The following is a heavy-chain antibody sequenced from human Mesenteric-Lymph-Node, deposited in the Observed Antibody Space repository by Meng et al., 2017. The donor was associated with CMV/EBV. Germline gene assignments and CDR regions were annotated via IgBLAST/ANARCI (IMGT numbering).Heavy chain of an antibody. CDR1: GYTFTSYG. V-gene: IGHV1-8*02. CDR2: MNPNSGNT. CDR3: AKRIAASGTTLGY. J-gene: IGHJ4*02. Sequence: ASVKVSCKASGYTFTSYGISWVRQAPGQGLEWMGWMNPNSGNTGYAQKFQGRVTLTRNTSISTAYMELSSLRSEDTAVYYCAKRIAASGTTLGYWGQGTLVTVSS. D-gene: IGHD6-13*01.